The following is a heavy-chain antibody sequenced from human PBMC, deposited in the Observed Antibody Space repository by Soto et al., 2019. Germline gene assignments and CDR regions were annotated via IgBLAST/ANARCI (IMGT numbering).Heavy chain of an antibody. D-gene: IGHD3-3*02. Sequence: GGSLRLSCAASGFTFSSYEMNWVRQAPGKGLEWVSYISSSGSIIYYADSVKGRFTISRDNAKNSLFLQMNSLRVEDTAVYYCARSPFLECNWAQGTLVTVSS. V-gene: IGHV3-48*03. CDR2: ISSSGSII. CDR1: GFTFSSYE. CDR3: ARSPFLECN. J-gene: IGHJ4*02.